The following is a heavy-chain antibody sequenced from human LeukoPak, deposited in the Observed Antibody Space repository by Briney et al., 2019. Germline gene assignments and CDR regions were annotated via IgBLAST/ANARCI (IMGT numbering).Heavy chain of an antibody. CDR3: AREHFTCGGDCYSGYYYYGMDV. V-gene: IGHV3-30-3*01. J-gene: IGHJ6*02. Sequence: GGSLRLSCAASGFTFSSYAMHWVRQAPGKGLEWVAVISYDGSNKYYADSVRGRFTISRDNSKNTLYLQMNSLRAEDTAVYYCAREHFTCGGDCYSGYYYYGMDVWGQGTTVTVSS. D-gene: IGHD2-21*02. CDR1: GFTFSSYA. CDR2: ISYDGSNK.